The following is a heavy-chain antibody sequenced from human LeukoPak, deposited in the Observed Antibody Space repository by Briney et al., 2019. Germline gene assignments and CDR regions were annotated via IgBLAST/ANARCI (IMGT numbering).Heavy chain of an antibody. CDR1: GFTFTDYW. D-gene: IGHD3-16*01. V-gene: IGHV3-74*01. Sequence: GGSLRLSCAASGFTFTDYWMHWVRHAPGKGLVWVSIINTDTRGTYYADSVKGRFTISRDNAKNTLYLQTNSLRAEDTAVYYCARAGAYHFDNWGQGTLVTVSS. CDR2: INTDTRGT. CDR3: ARAGAYHFDN. J-gene: IGHJ4*02.